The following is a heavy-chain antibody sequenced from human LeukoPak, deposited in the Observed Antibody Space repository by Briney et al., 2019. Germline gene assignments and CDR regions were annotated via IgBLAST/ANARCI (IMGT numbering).Heavy chain of an antibody. D-gene: IGHD3-3*01. CDR3: ARGEFLEWLPNFDY. J-gene: IGHJ4*02. V-gene: IGHV7-4-1*02. CDR1: GYTFTGYY. CDR2: INTNTGNP. Sequence: ASVKVSCKASGYTFTGYYMHWVRQAPGQGLEWMGWINTNTGNPTYAQGFTGRFVFSLDTSVSTAYLQISSLKAEDTAVYYCARGEFLEWLPNFDYWGQGTLVTVSS.